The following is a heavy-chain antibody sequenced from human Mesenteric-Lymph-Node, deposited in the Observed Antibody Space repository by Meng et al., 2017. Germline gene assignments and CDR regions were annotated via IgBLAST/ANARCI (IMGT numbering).Heavy chain of an antibody. Sequence: HGLRLQDGSKVNNPGASVKVACKASGYTFTSYSISWVRQAPGQGLEWMGWISAYNGNTNYAQKLQGRVTMTTDTSTSTAYMELRSLRSDDTAVYYCARTGRTYSSSWYLNHFDYWGQGTLVTVSS. CDR3: ARTGRTYSSSWYLNHFDY. D-gene: IGHD6-13*01. CDR1: GYTFTSYS. J-gene: IGHJ4*02. V-gene: IGHV1-18*01. CDR2: ISAYNGNT.